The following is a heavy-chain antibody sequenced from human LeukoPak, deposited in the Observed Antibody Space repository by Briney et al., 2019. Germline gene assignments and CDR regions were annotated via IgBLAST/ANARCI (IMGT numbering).Heavy chain of an antibody. J-gene: IGHJ4*02. CDR3: ARGAPPQN. Sequence: SETLFLTCTVSGGSISSYYWSWIRQPPGMGLEWIGYIYYSGSTNYNPSLKSRVTISIDTSKKHFSLKLTSVTAADTAVYYCARGAPPQNWGQGTLVTVSS. CDR2: IYYSGST. CDR1: GGSISSYY. V-gene: IGHV4-59*12.